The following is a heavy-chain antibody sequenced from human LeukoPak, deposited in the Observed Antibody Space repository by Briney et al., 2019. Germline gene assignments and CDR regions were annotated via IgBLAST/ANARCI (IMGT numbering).Heavy chain of an antibody. J-gene: IGHJ4*02. Sequence: GGSLRLSCAASGFTFSSYEMNWVRQAPGKGLELVSYISSSGSTIYYADSVKGRFTISRDNAKNSLYLQMNSLRAEDTAVYYCARVYGDNEIDYWGQGTLVTVSS. CDR2: ISSSGSTI. CDR1: GFTFSSYE. V-gene: IGHV3-48*03. D-gene: IGHD4-17*01. CDR3: ARVYGDNEIDY.